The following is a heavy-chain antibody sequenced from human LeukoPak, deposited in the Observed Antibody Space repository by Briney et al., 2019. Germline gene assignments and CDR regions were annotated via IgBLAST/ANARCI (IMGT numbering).Heavy chain of an antibody. CDR2: IKSKTDGGTT. CDR1: GFTFSNAW. CDR3: TTEGRDGDYFSVDY. Sequence: PGGSLRLSCAASGFTFSNAWMSWVRQAPGKGLEWVGRIKSKTDGGTTDYAAPVKGRFTISRDDSKNTLYLQMNSLKTEDTAVYYCTTEGRDGDYFSVDYWGQGTLVTVSS. V-gene: IGHV3-15*01. D-gene: IGHD4-17*01. J-gene: IGHJ4*02.